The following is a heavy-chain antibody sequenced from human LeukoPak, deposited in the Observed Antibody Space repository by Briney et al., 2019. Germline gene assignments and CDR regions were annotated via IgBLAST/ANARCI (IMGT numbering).Heavy chain of an antibody. Sequence: GGPLRLSCAASGFTFSSYAMSWVRQAPGKGLEWVSAIRGSGDRTHYADSVKGRFTISRDNSKNTLYLQMNSLRAEDTAVYYCAKDSKTVGATFRSYHYMDVWGKGTAVTVSS. CDR2: IRGSGDRT. D-gene: IGHD1-26*01. CDR1: GFTFSSYA. J-gene: IGHJ6*03. V-gene: IGHV3-23*01. CDR3: AKDSKTVGATFRSYHYMDV.